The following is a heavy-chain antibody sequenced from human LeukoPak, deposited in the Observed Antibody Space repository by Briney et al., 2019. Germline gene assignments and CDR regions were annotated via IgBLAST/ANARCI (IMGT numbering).Heavy chain of an antibody. CDR1: GFTFSSYA. V-gene: IGHV3-23*01. CDR3: AGAVGATPYYYYGMDV. D-gene: IGHD1-26*01. CDR2: ISGSGGST. J-gene: IGHJ6*02. Sequence: PGGSLRLSCAASGFTFSSYAMSWVRQAPGKGLEWVSAISGSGGSTYYADSVKGRFTISRDNSKNTLYLHMNSLRAEGTAVYYCAGAVGATPYYYYGMDVWGQGTTVTVSS.